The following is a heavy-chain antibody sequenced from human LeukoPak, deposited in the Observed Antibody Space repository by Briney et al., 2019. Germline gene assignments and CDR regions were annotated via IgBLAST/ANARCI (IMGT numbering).Heavy chain of an antibody. V-gene: IGHV1-8*01. J-gene: IGHJ5*02. CDR1: GYTFTSYD. CDR3: ARDVPSITILGPRHGWFDP. D-gene: IGHD3-3*01. CDR2: MNPNSGNT. Sequence: ASVKVSCKASGYTFTSYDINWVRQATGQGLEWMGWMNPNSGNTGYAQKFQGRVTMTRNTSISTAYMELSSLRSEDTAVYYCARDVPSITILGPRHGWFDPWGQGTLVTVSS.